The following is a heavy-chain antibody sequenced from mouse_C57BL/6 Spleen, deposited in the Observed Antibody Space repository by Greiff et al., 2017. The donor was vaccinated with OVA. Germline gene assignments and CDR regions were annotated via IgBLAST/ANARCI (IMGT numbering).Heavy chain of an antibody. D-gene: IGHD2-4*01. V-gene: IGHV5-17*01. J-gene: IGHJ3*01. CDR1: GFTFSDYG. CDR3: ARNDYDEGVAY. Sequence: EVKLVESGGGLVKPGGSLKLSCAASGFTFSDYGMHWVRQAPEKGLEWVAYISSGSSTIYYADTVKGRFTISRDNAKNTLFLQMTSLRSEDTAMYYCARNDYDEGVAYWGQGTLVTVSA. CDR2: ISSGSSTI.